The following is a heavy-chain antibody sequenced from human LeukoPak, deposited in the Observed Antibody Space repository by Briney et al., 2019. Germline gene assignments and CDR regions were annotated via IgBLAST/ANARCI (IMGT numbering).Heavy chain of an antibody. CDR3: ARGDVLRYFDWLLRTSDYYYYYMDV. CDR2: ISSSSSYI. D-gene: IGHD3-9*01. Sequence: GGSLRLSCAASGFTFSSYSMNWVRQAPGKGLEWVSSISSSSSYIYYADSVKGRFTISRDNAKNSLYLQMNSLRAEDTAVYYCARGDVLRYFDWLLRTSDYYYYYMDVWGKGTTVTVSS. J-gene: IGHJ6*03. CDR1: GFTFSSYS. V-gene: IGHV3-21*01.